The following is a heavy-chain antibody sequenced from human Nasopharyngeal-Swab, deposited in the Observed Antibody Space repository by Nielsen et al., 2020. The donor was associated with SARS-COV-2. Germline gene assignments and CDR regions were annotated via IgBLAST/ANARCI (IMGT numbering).Heavy chain of an antibody. J-gene: IGHJ6*02. D-gene: IGHD1-7*01. CDR2: IIPILGIA. CDR3: ASWSITGTTTLGYYYYGMDV. Sequence: SVKVSCKASGGTFSSYAISWVRQAPRQGLEWMGGIIPILGIANYAQKFQGRVTITADKSTSTAYMELSSLRSEDTAVYYCASWSITGTTTLGYYYYGMDVWGQGTTVTVSS. V-gene: IGHV1-69*10. CDR1: GGTFSSYA.